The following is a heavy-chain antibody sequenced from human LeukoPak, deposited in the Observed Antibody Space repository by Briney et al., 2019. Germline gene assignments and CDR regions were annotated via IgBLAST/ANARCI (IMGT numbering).Heavy chain of an antibody. CDR3: ARSQSYYDILTGSPYYYYYMDV. CDR2: IYTSGST. V-gene: IGHV4-4*07. J-gene: IGHJ6*03. D-gene: IGHD3-9*01. CDR1: GGSISSYY. Sequence: PSDPLSLTCTVSGGSISSYYWRWLRQPAGKGLEWIGRIYTSGSTNYNPSLQSRVTISVDTSKYQVCLKLCSVTAADTAVYYCARSQSYYDILTGSPYYYYYMDVRGKGTTGTVSS.